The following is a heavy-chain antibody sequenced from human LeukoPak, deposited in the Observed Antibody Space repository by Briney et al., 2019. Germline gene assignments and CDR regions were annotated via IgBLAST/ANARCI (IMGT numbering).Heavy chain of an antibody. CDR3: ARDRITIFGVVKRHTNYFDY. D-gene: IGHD3-3*01. V-gene: IGHV4-38-2*02. CDR1: GYSISSGYY. Sequence: SETLSLTCTVSGYSISSGYYWGWTRHPPGKGLEWIGRIYHTGSIYHNPSLKSRVTISVDTSKIQFSLKLSSVTAADTAVYYCARDRITIFGVVKRHTNYFDYWGQGTLVTVSS. J-gene: IGHJ4*02. CDR2: IYHTGSI.